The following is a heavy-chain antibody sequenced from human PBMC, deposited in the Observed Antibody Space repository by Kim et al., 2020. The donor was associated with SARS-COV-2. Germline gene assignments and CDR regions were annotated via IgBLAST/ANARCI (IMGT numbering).Heavy chain of an antibody. Sequence: ASVKVSCKASGYTFTSYAMHWVRQAPGQRLEWMGWINAGNGNTKYSQKFQGRVTITRDTSASTAYMELSSLRSEDTAVYYCARGGEQWLVPFDYWGQGTLVTVSS. CDR1: GYTFTSYA. CDR3: ARGGEQWLVPFDY. V-gene: IGHV1-3*01. J-gene: IGHJ4*02. CDR2: INAGNGNT. D-gene: IGHD6-19*01.